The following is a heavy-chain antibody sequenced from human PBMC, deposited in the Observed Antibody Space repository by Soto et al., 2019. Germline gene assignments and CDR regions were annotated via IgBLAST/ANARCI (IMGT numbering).Heavy chain of an antibody. Sequence: VGSLRLSCAASGFTFSGSAIHWVRQASGKGLEWVARIRTKSNGYATTYAASVKGRFTISRDDSKNMAYLQMNGLKTEDTAMYYCSRVEYVTSSPIGWGQGTLVTAPQ. CDR3: SRVEYVTSSPIG. CDR1: GFTFSGSA. J-gene: IGHJ4*02. CDR2: IRTKSNGYAT. D-gene: IGHD6-6*01. V-gene: IGHV3-73*01.